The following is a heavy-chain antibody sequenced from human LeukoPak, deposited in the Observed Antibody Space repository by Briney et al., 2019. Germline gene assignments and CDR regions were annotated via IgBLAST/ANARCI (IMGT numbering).Heavy chain of an antibody. J-gene: IGHJ3*02. CDR1: GGSISSYS. D-gene: IGHD5-18*01. CDR3: AREVDTAMSSLEDAFDI. V-gene: IGHV4-4*07. Sequence: SETLSLTCTVSGGSISSYSWSWIRQPAGKGLEWIGRIYTSGSTKYYPSLKSRVTMSVDTSKNQSSLKLSSVTAADTAVYYFAREVDTAMSSLEDAFDIWGQGTMVTVSS. CDR2: IYTSGST.